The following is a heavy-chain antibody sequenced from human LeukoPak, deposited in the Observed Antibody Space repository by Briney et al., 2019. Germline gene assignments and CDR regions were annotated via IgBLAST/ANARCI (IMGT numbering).Heavy chain of an antibody. J-gene: IGHJ4*02. Sequence: PGGSLRLSCVTSGFTFSSYWMSWVRQAPGKGLEWVAVISYDGSNKYYADSVKGRFTISRDNSKNTLYLQMNSLRAEDTAVYYCAKSLDTAIIDYWGQGTLVTVSS. CDR3: AKSLDTAIIDY. V-gene: IGHV3-30*18. CDR2: ISYDGSNK. D-gene: IGHD5-18*01. CDR1: GFTFSSYW.